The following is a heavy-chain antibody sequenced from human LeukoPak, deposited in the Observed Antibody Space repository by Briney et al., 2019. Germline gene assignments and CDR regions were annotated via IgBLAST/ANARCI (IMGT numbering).Heavy chain of an antibody. J-gene: IGHJ4*02. CDR3: ARDYSHYSNYFDY. CDR1: GGTFSSYT. CDR2: IIPIFGTA. V-gene: IGHV1-69*13. D-gene: IGHD4-11*01. Sequence: GASVKVSCKASGGTFSSYTISWVRQAPGQGLEWMGGIIPIFGTANYAQKFQGRVTITADESTSTAYMELSSLRSEDTAVYYCARDYSHYSNYFDYWGQGTPVTVSS.